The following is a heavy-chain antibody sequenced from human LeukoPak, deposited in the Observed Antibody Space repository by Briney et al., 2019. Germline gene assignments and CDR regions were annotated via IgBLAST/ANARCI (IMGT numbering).Heavy chain of an antibody. CDR2: INSVASTI. Sequence: PGGSLRLSCAASGFTFSSYNMNWVRQAPGKGLEWISYINSVASTIYYADSVKGRFTISRDNAKNSLYLQMNSLRAEDTAVYYYAKERSLEIAVAGTIFDYWGQGTLVTVSS. V-gene: IGHV3-48*01. D-gene: IGHD6-19*01. CDR3: AKERSLEIAVAGTIFDY. J-gene: IGHJ4*02. CDR1: GFTFSSYN.